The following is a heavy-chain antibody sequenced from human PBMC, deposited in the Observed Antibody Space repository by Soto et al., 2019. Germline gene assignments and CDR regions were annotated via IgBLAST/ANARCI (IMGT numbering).Heavy chain of an antibody. CDR1: GYIFTSYG. Sequence: QVQLVQSGAEVKKPGASVKVSCKASGYIFTSYGISWVRQAPGQGLEWMGWISAYNGNTKYAQKFQGRVTMTTDTSTSTAYMELRSLRSDDTAVYYCARDTSGFSPYYFDNWGQGTLVTVSS. J-gene: IGHJ4*02. V-gene: IGHV1-18*01. CDR2: ISAYNGNT. CDR3: ARDTSGFSPYYFDN. D-gene: IGHD6-19*01.